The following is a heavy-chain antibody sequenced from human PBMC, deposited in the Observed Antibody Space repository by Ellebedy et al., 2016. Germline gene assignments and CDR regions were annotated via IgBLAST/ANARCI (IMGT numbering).Heavy chain of an antibody. Sequence: SETLSLTCTVSGGSISSYYWTWIRQPPGKGLEWIGFFYSIGSANYNPSLKGRVTISVDTSKNQFSLNLSSVTAADTAVYYCARFSAVDTGLFDFWGQGTLVTVSS. D-gene: IGHD5-18*01. CDR2: FYSIGSA. J-gene: IGHJ4*02. V-gene: IGHV4-59*13. CDR1: GGSISSYY. CDR3: ARFSAVDTGLFDF.